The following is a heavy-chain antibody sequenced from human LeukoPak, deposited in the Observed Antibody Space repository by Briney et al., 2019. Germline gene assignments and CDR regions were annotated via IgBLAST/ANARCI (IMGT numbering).Heavy chain of an antibody. Sequence: GESLRLSCAASGFTLSSYAMSWVRQAPGKGLELVSAISDSGNTYHADSVKGRFTISRDSSKNTLFLQMNRLRPEDAAVYYCAKAPVTTCRGAYCYPFDYWGQGTLVTVSS. D-gene: IGHD2-21*01. CDR2: ISDSGNT. J-gene: IGHJ4*02. V-gene: IGHV3-23*01. CDR3: AKAPVTTCRGAYCYPFDY. CDR1: GFTLSSYA.